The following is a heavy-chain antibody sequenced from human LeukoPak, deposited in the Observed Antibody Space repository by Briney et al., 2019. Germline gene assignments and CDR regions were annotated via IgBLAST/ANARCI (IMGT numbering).Heavy chain of an antibody. D-gene: IGHD3-10*01. CDR2: INPNSGGT. Sequence: ASVKVSCKASGYTFTDYYIHWVRQAPGQGLEWMGWINPNSGGTNYAQKFQGRVTMTRDTSISTAYMELSRLRSDDTAVYYCARDLWFGDPPTNWFDPWGQGTLVTVSS. CDR1: GYTFTDYY. V-gene: IGHV1-2*02. CDR3: ARDLWFGDPPTNWFDP. J-gene: IGHJ5*02.